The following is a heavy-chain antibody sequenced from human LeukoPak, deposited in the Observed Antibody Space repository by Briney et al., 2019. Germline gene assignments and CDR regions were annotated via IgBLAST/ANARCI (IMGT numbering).Heavy chain of an antibody. Sequence: GGSLRLSCAASGFTFSDYYMSWIRQAPGKGLEWVSYISSSGSTIYYADSVKGRFTISRDNAKNSLYLQMNSLRAEDTAVYYCARTYSSGWYDWSDPWGQGTLVTVSS. CDR2: ISSSGSTI. CDR3: ARTYSSGWYDWSDP. J-gene: IGHJ5*02. CDR1: GFTFSDYY. D-gene: IGHD6-19*01. V-gene: IGHV3-11*01.